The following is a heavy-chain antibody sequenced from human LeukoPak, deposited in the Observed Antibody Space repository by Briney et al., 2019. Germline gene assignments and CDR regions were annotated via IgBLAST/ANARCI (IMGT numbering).Heavy chain of an antibody. V-gene: IGHV4-39*01. CDR1: GGSISSGGYY. D-gene: IGHD5-18*01. CDR2: INDLGST. J-gene: IGHJ4*02. Sequence: SETLSLTCTVSGGSISSGGYYWGWIRQPPGEGLGWIGNINDLGSTYYNPSLQSRVTISVDTSKNQFSLKLSSVTAADTAVYYCARGYSFGYNYFDYWGQGTLVTVSS. CDR3: ARGYSFGYNYFDY.